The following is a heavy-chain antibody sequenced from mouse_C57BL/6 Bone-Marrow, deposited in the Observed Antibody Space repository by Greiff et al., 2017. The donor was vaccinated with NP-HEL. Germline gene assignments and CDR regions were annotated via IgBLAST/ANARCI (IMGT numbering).Heavy chain of an antibody. J-gene: IGHJ2*01. CDR3: ARWGPLFPFDY. D-gene: IGHD1-1*01. CDR2: IYPSDSET. V-gene: IGHV1-61*01. CDR1: GYTFTSYW. Sequence: QVQLQQPGAELVRPGSSVKLSCKASGYTFTSYWMDWVKQRPGQGLEWIGNIYPSDSETHYNQKFKDKATFTVDKSSSTAYMQLSSLTSEDSAVYYCARWGPLFPFDYWGQGTTLTVSS.